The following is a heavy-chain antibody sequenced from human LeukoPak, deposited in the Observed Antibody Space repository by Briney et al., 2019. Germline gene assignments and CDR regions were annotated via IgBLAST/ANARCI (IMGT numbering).Heavy chain of an antibody. D-gene: IGHD1-26*01. CDR2: IGHAGVT. CDR1: GFAFSSYD. Sequence: GGSLRLSCAASGFAFSSYDMHWVRQVSGKGPEWVSAIGHAGVTYYADSVKGRFTISREDAKNYSFLQMNSLRAGDTAVYFCAALGDSIYWGQGTLVTVSS. CDR3: AALGDSIY. J-gene: IGHJ4*02. V-gene: IGHV3-13*01.